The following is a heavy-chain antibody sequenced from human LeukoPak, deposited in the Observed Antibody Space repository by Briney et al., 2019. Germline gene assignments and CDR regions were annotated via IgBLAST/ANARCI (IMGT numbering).Heavy chain of an antibody. CDR2: ISGGGGST. Sequence: PGGSLRLSCAASGFTFSSYTMSWVRQAPGKGLEWVSGISGGGGSTYYADSVKGRFTISRDNSKNSLYLQMNSLRAEDTALYYCARAVCPTIKFCDSSYFMDVWGKGTTVNVS. D-gene: IGHD6-6*01. CDR3: ARAVCPTIKFCDSSYFMDV. V-gene: IGHV3-23*01. J-gene: IGHJ6*03. CDR1: GFTFSSYT.